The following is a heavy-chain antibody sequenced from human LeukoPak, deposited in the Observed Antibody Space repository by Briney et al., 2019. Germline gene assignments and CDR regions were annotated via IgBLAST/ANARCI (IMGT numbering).Heavy chain of an antibody. D-gene: IGHD6-19*01. Sequence: ETGGSLRLSCAASGFTFSSYAMSWVRQAPGKGLEYVSAISGNGHNTYYTKSVRGRFTISRDNSKNTLYLQMSSLRAEDTAVYYCARDRYSSGWYGDFDCWGQGTLVTVSS. CDR1: GFTFSSYA. J-gene: IGHJ4*02. CDR3: ARDRYSSGWYGDFDC. V-gene: IGHV3-64*01. CDR2: ISGNGHNT.